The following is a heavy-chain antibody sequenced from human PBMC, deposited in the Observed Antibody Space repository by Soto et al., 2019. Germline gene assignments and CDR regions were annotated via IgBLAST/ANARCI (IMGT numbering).Heavy chain of an antibody. CDR1: GYTFTSYG. J-gene: IGHJ6*02. D-gene: IGHD3-3*01. Sequence: GASVKVSCKASGYTFTSYGISWVRQAPGQGLEWMGWISAYNGNTNYAQKLQGRVTMTTDTSTSTAYMELRSLRSDDTAVYYCARGRGFWSGYRYYYYGMDVWGQGTTVTVSS. V-gene: IGHV1-18*04. CDR3: ARGRGFWSGYRYYYYGMDV. CDR2: ISAYNGNT.